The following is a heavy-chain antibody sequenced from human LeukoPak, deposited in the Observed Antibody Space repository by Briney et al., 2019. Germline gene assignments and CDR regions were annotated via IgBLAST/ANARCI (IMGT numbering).Heavy chain of an antibody. CDR2: INHSGST. Sequence: SETLSLTCAVCGGSFSGYYWSWIRQPPGKGLEWIGEINHSGSTNYNPSLKSRVTISVDKSKNQFSLKLSSVTAADTAVYYCARDGYSDSSGYDYPPSVWGQGTLVTVSS. D-gene: IGHD3-22*01. CDR1: GGSFSGYY. J-gene: IGHJ4*02. V-gene: IGHV4-34*01. CDR3: ARDGYSDSSGYDYPPSV.